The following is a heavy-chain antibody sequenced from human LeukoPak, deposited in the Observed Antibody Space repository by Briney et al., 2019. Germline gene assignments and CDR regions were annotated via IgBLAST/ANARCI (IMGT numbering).Heavy chain of an antibody. CDR2: IRYDGSNK. CDR3: AKCSSTSCSYFDY. J-gene: IGHJ4*02. CDR1: GFTFSSYG. D-gene: IGHD2-2*01. Sequence: GGSLRLSCAASGFTFSSYGMHWVRQAPGKGLERVAFIRYDGSNKYYADSVKGRFTISRDNSKNTLYLQMNSLRAEDTAVYYCAKCSSTSCSYFDYWGQGTLVTVSS. V-gene: IGHV3-30*02.